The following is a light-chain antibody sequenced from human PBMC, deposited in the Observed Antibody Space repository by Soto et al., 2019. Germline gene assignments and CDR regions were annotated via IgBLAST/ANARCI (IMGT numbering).Light chain of an antibody. CDR2: DAS. CDR1: QTINSY. J-gene: IGKJ3*01. V-gene: IGKV1-39*01. CDR3: QHGGA. Sequence: DIQMTQSPSSLSASVGDRVTITCRASQTINSYLHWYQQKPGKAPKLLIFDASNLQSGVPSRFSGGGSGTDFTLTISTLQPEDFATYYCQHGGAFGPGTKVDIK.